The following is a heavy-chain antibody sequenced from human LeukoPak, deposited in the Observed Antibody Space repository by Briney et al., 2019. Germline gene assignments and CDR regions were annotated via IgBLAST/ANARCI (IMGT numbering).Heavy chain of an antibody. V-gene: IGHV3-9*01. D-gene: IGHD5-24*01. CDR2: ISWNSGSI. Sequence: PGGSLRLSCAASGIAFSSSWMHWVRQAPGKGLVWVSGISWNSGSIGYADSVKGRFTISRDNAKNSLYLQMNSLGAEDTALYYCAKDMYWRRDGYNFDYWGQGTLVTVSS. CDR1: GIAFSSSW. CDR3: AKDMYWRRDGYNFDY. J-gene: IGHJ4*02.